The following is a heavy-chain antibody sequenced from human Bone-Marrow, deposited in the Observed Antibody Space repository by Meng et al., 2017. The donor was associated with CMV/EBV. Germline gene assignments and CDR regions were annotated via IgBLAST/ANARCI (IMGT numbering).Heavy chain of an antibody. D-gene: IGHD6-6*01. CDR1: GFTFGDDA. CDR3: TSLPYSSSRSFDY. J-gene: IGHJ4*02. CDR2: IRSKAYGGTT. Sequence: GGSLRLSCTASGFTFGDDAMSWVRQAPGKGLEWVGFIRSKAYGGTTEYAASVKGRFTISRDDSKSIAYLQMNSLKTEDTAVYYCTSLPYSSSRSFDYWGQGTLVTVSS. V-gene: IGHV3-49*04.